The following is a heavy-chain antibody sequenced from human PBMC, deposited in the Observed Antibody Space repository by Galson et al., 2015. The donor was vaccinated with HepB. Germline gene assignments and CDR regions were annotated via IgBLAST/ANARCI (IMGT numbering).Heavy chain of an antibody. J-gene: IGHJ4*02. Sequence: SLRLSCAASGFTFKSHSMSWVRQAPGKGLEWVSAISENGGSTHYADSVKGRFTISRDNSKNTLYLQMNSLRAEDSAVYFCVRPDFWSGYSTAYLDYWGQGTLVTVSS. D-gene: IGHD3-3*01. CDR1: GFTFKSHS. CDR3: VRPDFWSGYSTAYLDY. V-gene: IGHV3-23*01. CDR2: ISENGGST.